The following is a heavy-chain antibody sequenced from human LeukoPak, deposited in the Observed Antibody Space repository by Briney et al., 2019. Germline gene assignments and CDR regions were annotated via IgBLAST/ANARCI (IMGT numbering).Heavy chain of an antibody. V-gene: IGHV3-30-3*01. CDR3: ARDGSVRWLPSYYGMDV. Sequence: GRSLRPSCAASGFTFSSYAMHWVRQAPGKGLEWVAVISYDGSNKYYADSVKGRFTISRDNSKNTLYLQMNSLRAEDTAVYYCARDGSVRWLPSYYGMDVWGQGTTVTVSS. D-gene: IGHD5-12*01. J-gene: IGHJ6*02. CDR1: GFTFSSYA. CDR2: ISYDGSNK.